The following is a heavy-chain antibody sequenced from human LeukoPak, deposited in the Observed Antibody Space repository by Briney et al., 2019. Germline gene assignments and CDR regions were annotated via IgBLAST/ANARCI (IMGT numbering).Heavy chain of an antibody. CDR2: VSGSGHST. CDR3: AKAGDYSYYYMDV. CDR1: GFTLSNYD. J-gene: IGHJ6*03. D-gene: IGHD3-10*01. V-gene: IGHV3-23*01. Sequence: GGSLRLSCAASGFTLSNYDMNWVRQAPGKGLEWVSAVSGSGHSTYYADSVKGRFTISRDNSKNTLYLQMNSLRAEDTAVYYCAKAGDYSYYYMDVWGKGTTVTVSS.